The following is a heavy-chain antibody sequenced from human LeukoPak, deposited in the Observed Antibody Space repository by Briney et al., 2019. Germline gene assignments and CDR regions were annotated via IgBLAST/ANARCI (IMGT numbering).Heavy chain of an antibody. V-gene: IGHV4-34*01. CDR3: ARGSTVTGDTDAFDI. J-gene: IGHJ3*02. CDR1: GGSFSGYY. CDR2: INHSGST. Sequence: SETLSLTCAVYGGSFSGYYWSWIRQPPGKGLEWIGEINHSGSTNYNPSLKSRVTISVDTSKNQFSLKLSSVTAADTTVYYCARGSTVTGDTDAFDIWGQGTMVTVSS. D-gene: IGHD4-17*01.